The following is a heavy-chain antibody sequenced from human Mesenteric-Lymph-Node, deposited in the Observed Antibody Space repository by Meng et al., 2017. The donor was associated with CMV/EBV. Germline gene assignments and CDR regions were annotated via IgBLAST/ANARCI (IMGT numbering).Heavy chain of an antibody. J-gene: IGHJ5*02. Sequence: CTVSGRSMSSYYWSWSRQPPGKGLEWIGYVHYTGSTNYTPSLKSRVIILIDTSKNRFSLRLSPVTAADTAVYFCARNKWELPEVDPWGQGTLVTVSS. CDR2: VHYTGST. CDR3: ARNKWELPEVDP. D-gene: IGHD1-26*01. V-gene: IGHV4-59*01. CDR1: GRSMSSYY.